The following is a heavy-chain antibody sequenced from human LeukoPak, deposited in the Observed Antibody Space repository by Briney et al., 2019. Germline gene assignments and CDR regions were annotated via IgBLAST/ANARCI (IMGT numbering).Heavy chain of an antibody. J-gene: IGHJ5*02. CDR2: INYSGST. CDR3: ARGGDSSGYEGRFDP. Sequence: SETLSLTCAIYSESFSGYFWSWIRQPPGKGLEWIGEINYSGSTNYNPSLKSRLTISLDTSKNQFSLKLSSVTAADTAVYYCARGGDSSGYEGRFDPWGQGTLVTVSS. D-gene: IGHD3-22*01. CDR1: SESFSGYF. V-gene: IGHV4-34*01.